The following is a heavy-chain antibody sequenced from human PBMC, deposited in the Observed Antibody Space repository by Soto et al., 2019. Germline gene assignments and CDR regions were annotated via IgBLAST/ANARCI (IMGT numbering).Heavy chain of an antibody. CDR2: IGADTGST. CDR3: ARNGCSSSPLDY. V-gene: IGHV1-18*01. J-gene: IGHJ4*02. CDR1: GYTFNFYG. D-gene: IGHD6-6*01. Sequence: QVQLEQSGAEVKEPGASVMVSCKASGYTFNFYGITWVRQAPGQGLEWMGWIGADTGSTDYAQNFQGRVTLSTDTSTTTAYMELRSLRSDDTAVYYCARNGCSSSPLDYWGQGTVVTVSS.